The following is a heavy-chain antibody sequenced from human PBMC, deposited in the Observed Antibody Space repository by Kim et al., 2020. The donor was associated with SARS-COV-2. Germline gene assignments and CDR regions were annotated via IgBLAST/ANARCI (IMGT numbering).Heavy chain of an antibody. J-gene: IGHJ4*02. V-gene: IGHV3-33*01. CDR2: IWYDGSNK. CDR1: GFTFSSYG. D-gene: IGHD3-22*01. Sequence: GGSLRLSCAASGFTFSSYGMHWVRQAPGKGLEWVAVIWYDGSNKYYADSVKGRFTISRDNSKNTLYLQMNSLRAEDTAVYYCARGESPPGYYYDSSGYPGDYWGQGTLVTVSS. CDR3: ARGESPPGYYYDSSGYPGDY.